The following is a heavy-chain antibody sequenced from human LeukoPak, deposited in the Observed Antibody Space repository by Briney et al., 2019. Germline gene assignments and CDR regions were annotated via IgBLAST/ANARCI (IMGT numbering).Heavy chain of an antibody. Sequence: GGSLRLSCEVSGFTFSSYAMSWVRHAPGKGLEWVSFVSGSGGSTYYADSVKGRFIISRDNSKNTLYLQMSGLRAEDTAVYYCAKDLTPNTNDWNGRLDYWGQGALVTVSS. CDR3: AKDLTPNTNDWNGRLDY. J-gene: IGHJ4*02. CDR2: VSGSGGST. CDR1: GFTFSSYA. D-gene: IGHD1-1*01. V-gene: IGHV3-23*01.